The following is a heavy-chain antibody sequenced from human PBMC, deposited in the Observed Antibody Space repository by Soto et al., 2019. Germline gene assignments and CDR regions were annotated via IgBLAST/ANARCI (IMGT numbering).Heavy chain of an antibody. CDR3: AREESSSSWYVDY. D-gene: IGHD6-13*01. J-gene: IGHJ4*02. V-gene: IGHV4-34*01. Sequence: TLSLTCAVYGGSFSGYYWSWIRQPPGKGLEWIGEINHSGSTDYNPSLKSRVTLSVDTSKNQFSLKLNSVTAADTAVYYCAREESSSSWYVDYWGPGTLVTVSS. CDR2: INHSGST. CDR1: GGSFSGYY.